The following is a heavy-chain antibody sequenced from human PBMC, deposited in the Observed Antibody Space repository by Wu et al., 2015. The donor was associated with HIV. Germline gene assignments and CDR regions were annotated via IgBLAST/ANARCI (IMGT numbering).Heavy chain of an antibody. CDR2: INPNSGGT. V-gene: IGHV1-2*02. CDR3: ARDRVNGWSRRYYFDY. J-gene: IGHJ4*02. CDR1: GYLFTMYG. Sequence: QVQLVQSGAEVKKPGTSVKVSCKTSGYLFTMYGISWVRQAPGQGLEWMGWINPNSGGTKSAQKFQGRVTMTRDTSITTTYLELNRLGSDDTAVYYCARDRVNGWSRRYYFDYWAQGTLVTVSS. D-gene: IGHD6-19*01.